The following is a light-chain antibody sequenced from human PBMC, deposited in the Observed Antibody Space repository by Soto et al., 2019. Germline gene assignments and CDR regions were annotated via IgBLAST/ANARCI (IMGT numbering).Light chain of an antibody. CDR1: XSLVHSDGIAY. J-gene: IGKJ5*01. CDR2: KVS. V-gene: IGKV2-30*02. CDR3: MQGTHWPIT. Sequence: DGVITQSPLSRXVXXXXPXXXSFESNXSLVHSDGIAYFSWFQQRPGRSPRRLIYKVSNRDSGVPARFSGSGSGTDFALKISRVEAEDVGVYYCMQGTHWPITFGQGTRLEIK.